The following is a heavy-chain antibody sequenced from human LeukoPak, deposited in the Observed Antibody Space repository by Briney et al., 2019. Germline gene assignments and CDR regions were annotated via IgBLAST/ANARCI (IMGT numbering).Heavy chain of an antibody. D-gene: IGHD3-10*01. V-gene: IGHV3-74*01. CDR1: GFTFSRYW. CDR3: AREGYYGSAALYS. Sequence: QPGGSLRLSCAASGFTFSRYWMHWVRQAPGKGLVCVSRIKTDGSSTSYADSVKGRFTISRDNAKNTLYLQMNSLRAEDTAVYYCAREGYYGSAALYSWGHGTLVTVST. J-gene: IGHJ4*03. CDR2: IKTDGSST.